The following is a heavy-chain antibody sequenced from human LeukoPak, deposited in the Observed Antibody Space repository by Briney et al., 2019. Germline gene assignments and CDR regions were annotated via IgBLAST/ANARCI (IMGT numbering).Heavy chain of an antibody. CDR2: IYYSGST. V-gene: IGHV4-39*01. D-gene: IGHD2-2*03. CDR1: GGSISSSSYY. J-gene: IGHJ4*02. Sequence: SETLSHTCTVSGGSISSSSYYWGWIRQPPGKGLEWIGSIYYSGSTYYNPSLKSRVTISVDTSKNQFSLKLSSVTAADTAVYYCARLAIVVVPAAEDYFDYWGQGTLVTVSS. CDR3: ARLAIVVVPAAEDYFDY.